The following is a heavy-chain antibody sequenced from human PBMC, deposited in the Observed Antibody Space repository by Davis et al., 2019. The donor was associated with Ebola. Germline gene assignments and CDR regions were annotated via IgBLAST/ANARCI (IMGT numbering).Heavy chain of an antibody. J-gene: IGHJ4*02. D-gene: IGHD5-18*01. Sequence: GGSLRLSCAVSGFTVSGNFMSWVRQAPGQGLEWVSYISSSSSYTNYADSVKGRFTISRDNSKNTLYLQMNSLRAEDTAVYYCARNTAMPYYFDYWGQGTLVTVSS. V-gene: IGHV3-11*03. CDR3: ARNTAMPYYFDY. CDR1: GFTVSGNF. CDR2: ISSSSSYT.